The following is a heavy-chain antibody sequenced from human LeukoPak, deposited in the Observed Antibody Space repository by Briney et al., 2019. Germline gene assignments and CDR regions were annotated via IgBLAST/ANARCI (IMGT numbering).Heavy chain of an antibody. CDR2: INPAGSDT. J-gene: IGHJ4*02. Sequence: GGSLRLSCAASGFDFTTYWMAWVRQAPGKGLEWVANINPAGSDTYYVDSVKGRFTISRDNAKKSTFLQMNSLRVEETALYYCVRWGVAADMQDWGQGTLVTVSS. V-gene: IGHV3-7*01. CDR3: VRWGVAADMQD. CDR1: GFDFTTYW. D-gene: IGHD2-2*01.